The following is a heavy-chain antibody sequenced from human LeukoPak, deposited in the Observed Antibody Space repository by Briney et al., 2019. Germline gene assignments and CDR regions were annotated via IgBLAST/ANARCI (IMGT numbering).Heavy chain of an antibody. CDR1: GFTFSSSV. D-gene: IGHD5-24*01. V-gene: IGHV3-23*01. Sequence: PGGSLRLSCAASGFTFSSSVMSWVRQAPGKGLEWVSTFSGSTGNTYYADSVKGRFTISRDNSKNTLYLQMNSLRAEDTAVYYCAKREARSFECWGQGTLVTVSS. CDR3: AKREARSFEC. J-gene: IGHJ4*02. CDR2: FSGSTGNT.